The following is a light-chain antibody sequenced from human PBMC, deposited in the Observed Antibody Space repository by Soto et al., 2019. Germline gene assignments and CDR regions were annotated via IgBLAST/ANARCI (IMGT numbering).Light chain of an antibody. CDR1: QSVSSSY. V-gene: IGKV3-20*01. Sequence: EILLTQSPGTLSLSPWARATLSRRSSQSVSSSYLAWYQQKPGQSPRLLIYGASSRATGIPDRFSGSGSGTDFTLTISRLEPEDFAVYYCQQYGSSGTFGQGTKVDIK. CDR3: QQYGSSGT. J-gene: IGKJ1*01. CDR2: GAS.